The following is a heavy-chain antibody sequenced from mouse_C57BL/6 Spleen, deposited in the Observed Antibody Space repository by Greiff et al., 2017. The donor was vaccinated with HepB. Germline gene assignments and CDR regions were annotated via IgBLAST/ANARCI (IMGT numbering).Heavy chain of an antibody. CDR1: GYTFTSYW. CDR3: ARSFYDGYPWYFDV. V-gene: IGHV1-59*01. CDR2: IDPSDSYT. D-gene: IGHD2-3*01. Sequence: QVHVKQSGAELAKPGASVKLSCKASGYTFTSYWMHWVKQRPGQGLEWIGVIDPSDSYTNYNQKFKGKATLTVDTSSSTAYMQLSSLTSEDSAVYYCARSFYDGYPWYFDVWGTGTTVTVSS. J-gene: IGHJ1*03.